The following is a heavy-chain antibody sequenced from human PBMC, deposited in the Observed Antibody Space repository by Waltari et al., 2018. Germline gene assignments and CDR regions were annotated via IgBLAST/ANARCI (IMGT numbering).Heavy chain of an antibody. D-gene: IGHD6-13*01. V-gene: IGHV4-31*03. J-gene: IGHJ3*02. CDR2: IYYGEST. CDR1: GGSISSGGYY. Sequence: QVQLQESGPGLVKPSQTLSLTCTVSGGSISSGGYYWSWIRQHPGKGLEWIGYIYYGESTYYNPSLKSRVTISVDTSKNQFSLKLSSVTAADTAVYYCARPGIAAAGTRSAFDIWGQGTMVTVSS. CDR3: ARPGIAAAGTRSAFDI.